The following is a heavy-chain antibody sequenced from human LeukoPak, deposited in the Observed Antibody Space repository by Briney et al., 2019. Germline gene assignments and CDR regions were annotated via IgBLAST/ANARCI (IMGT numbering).Heavy chain of an antibody. CDR3: AREKGATYAFDI. J-gene: IGHJ3*02. CDR1: GFTFSSYA. Sequence: GGSLRLSCSASGFTFSSYAMNWVRQAPGKGLEWVSSISSSSSYIYYADSVKGRFTISRDNAKNSLYLQMNSLRAEDTAVYYCAREKGATYAFDIWGQGTMVTVSS. D-gene: IGHD1-26*01. CDR2: ISSSSSYI. V-gene: IGHV3-21*01.